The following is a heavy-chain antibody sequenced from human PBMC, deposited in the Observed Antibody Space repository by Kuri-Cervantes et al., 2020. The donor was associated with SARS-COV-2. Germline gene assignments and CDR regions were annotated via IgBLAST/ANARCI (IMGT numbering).Heavy chain of an antibody. V-gene: IGHV3-7*03. Sequence: GESLKISCAASGFTFSSYWMSWVRQAPGKGLEWVANIKQDGSEKYYVDSVKGRFTSSRDNAKNSLYLQMNSLRAEDTAVYYCARDAFVATPAYYYYYGMDVWGQGTTVTVSS. CDR2: IKQDGSEK. D-gene: IGHD5-12*01. CDR3: ARDAFVATPAYYYYYGMDV. CDR1: GFTFSSYW. J-gene: IGHJ6*02.